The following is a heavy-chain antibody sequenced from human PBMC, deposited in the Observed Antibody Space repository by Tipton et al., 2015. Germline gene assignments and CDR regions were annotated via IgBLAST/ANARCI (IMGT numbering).Heavy chain of an antibody. CDR3: AKDLRATIAVSGSRGFDY. J-gene: IGHJ4*02. CDR2: ISGSGGST. Sequence: SLRLSCAASGFSIGNYAMSWVRQTPGKGPEWVSGISGSGGSTYYADSVKGRFTISRDNSKNTLYLQMNSLRAEDTAVYYCAKDLRATIAVSGSRGFDYWGQGTLVTVSS. CDR1: GFSIGNYA. D-gene: IGHD6-19*01. V-gene: IGHV3-23*01.